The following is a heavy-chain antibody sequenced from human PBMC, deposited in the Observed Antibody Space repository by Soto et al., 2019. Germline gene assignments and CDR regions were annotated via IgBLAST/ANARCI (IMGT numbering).Heavy chain of an antibody. D-gene: IGHD3-22*01. J-gene: IGHJ4*02. CDR2: IYDSGIT. Sequence: PSETLSLTCTVSGDSIRSYYWSWVRQPPGKGLEWIGYIYDSGITNYNPSLKSRVTISVDTSKSQFSLKLSSVIAADTAVYYCARDRAYYESSGLYFDYWGQGTLVTVSS. CDR1: GDSIRSYY. V-gene: IGHV4-59*01. CDR3: ARDRAYYESSGLYFDY.